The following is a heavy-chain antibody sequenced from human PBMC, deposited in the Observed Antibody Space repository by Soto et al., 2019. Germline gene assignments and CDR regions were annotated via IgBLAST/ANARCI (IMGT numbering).Heavy chain of an antibody. CDR2: IYYSGST. Sequence: SETLFLTCTVSGGSISSYYWSWIRQPPGKGLEWIGYIYYSGSTNYNPSLKSRVTISVDTSKNQFSLKLSSVTAADTAVYYCARGRIMITFGGVIPEYYFDYWGQGTLVTVSS. V-gene: IGHV4-59*01. D-gene: IGHD3-16*02. J-gene: IGHJ4*02. CDR3: ARGRIMITFGGVIPEYYFDY. CDR1: GGSISSYY.